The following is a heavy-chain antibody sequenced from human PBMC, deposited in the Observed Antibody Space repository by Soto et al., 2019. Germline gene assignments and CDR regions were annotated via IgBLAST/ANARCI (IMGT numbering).Heavy chain of an antibody. V-gene: IGHV1-18*01. CDR1: GYTFTRYG. CDR3: AMVDVYVTPSPQDV. CDR2: INTYNGNT. D-gene: IGHD3-16*01. Sequence: QVQLVQSGAEVKNPGASVKVSCKASGYTFTRYGIGWARQAPGQGLEWMEWINTYNGNTNYAQNVQGRVTLTTDTSTSTAYMELRSLRSHDTAIYDCAMVDVYVTPSPQDVWGQGTTVIVSS. J-gene: IGHJ6*02.